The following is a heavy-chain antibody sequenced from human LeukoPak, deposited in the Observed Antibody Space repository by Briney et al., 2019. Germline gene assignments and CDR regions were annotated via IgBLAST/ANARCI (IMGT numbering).Heavy chain of an antibody. CDR2: ISAYNGNT. Sequence: GASVKVSCKASGYTFTSYGISWVRQAPGQGLEWMGWISAYNGNTNYAQKLQGSVTMTTDTSTSTAYMELRSLRSDDTAVYYCARDPYRGGYHTPHFQHWGQGTLVTVSS. V-gene: IGHV1-18*01. J-gene: IGHJ1*01. CDR1: GYTFTSYG. CDR3: ARDPYRGGYHTPHFQH. D-gene: IGHD1-26*01.